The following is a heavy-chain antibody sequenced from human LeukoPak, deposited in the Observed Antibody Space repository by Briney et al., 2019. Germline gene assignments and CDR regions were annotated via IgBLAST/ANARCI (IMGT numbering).Heavy chain of an antibody. D-gene: IGHD2-2*01. CDR1: GGSISSYY. V-gene: IGHV4-4*07. Sequence: SGTLSLTCTVSGGSISSYYWSWIRQPAGKGLEWIGRIYTSGSTNYNPSLKSRVTMSVDTSKNQFSLKLSSVTAADTAVYYCARDVYCSSTSCYGRHNWFDPWGQGTLVTVSS. J-gene: IGHJ5*02. CDR3: ARDVYCSSTSCYGRHNWFDP. CDR2: IYTSGST.